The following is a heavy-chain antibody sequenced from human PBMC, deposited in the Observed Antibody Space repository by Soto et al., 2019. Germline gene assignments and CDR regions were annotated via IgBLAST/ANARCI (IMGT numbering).Heavy chain of an antibody. V-gene: IGHV4-34*01. J-gene: IGHJ4*02. CDR3: AKAVLDFWTLDD. CDR2: INHSGST. CDR1: GGSFSGYY. D-gene: IGHD3-3*01. Sequence: PSETLSLTCAVYGGSFSGYYWSWIRQPPGKGLEWIGEINHSGSTNYNPSLKSRVTISVDTSKNQFSLKLSSVTAADTAVYYCAKAVLDFWTLDDWGPGTLVTLSS.